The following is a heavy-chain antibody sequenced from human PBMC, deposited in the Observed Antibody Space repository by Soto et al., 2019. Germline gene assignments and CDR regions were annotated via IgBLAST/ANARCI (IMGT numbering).Heavy chain of an antibody. CDR3: ARDRNSGRRPDAFDI. CDR2: IIHSGNT. Sequence: SETLSLTCTVSDYSIGSGYYWGWIRQPPGKGREWIGSIIHSGNTNYNPSLKSRVTMSVDTSKNQFSLKLSSGIAADTAVYYCARDRNSGRRPDAFDIWGQGTMVTVSS. V-gene: IGHV4-38-2*02. D-gene: IGHD1-26*01. CDR1: DYSIGSGYY. J-gene: IGHJ3*02.